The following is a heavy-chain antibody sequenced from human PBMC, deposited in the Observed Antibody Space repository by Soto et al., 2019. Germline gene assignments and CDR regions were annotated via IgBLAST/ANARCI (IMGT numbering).Heavy chain of an antibody. CDR3: AKDKNGGIDASRYYYGMDV. CDR2: ISWNSGSI. Sequence: GGSLRLSCAASGFTFDDYAMHCVRQAPGKGLEWVSGISWNSGSIGYADSVKGRFTISRDNAKNSLYLQMNSLRAEDTALYYCAKDKNGGIDASRYYYGMDVWGQGNKVTVSS. CDR1: GFTFDDYA. V-gene: IGHV3-9*01. D-gene: IGHD1-26*01. J-gene: IGHJ6*02.